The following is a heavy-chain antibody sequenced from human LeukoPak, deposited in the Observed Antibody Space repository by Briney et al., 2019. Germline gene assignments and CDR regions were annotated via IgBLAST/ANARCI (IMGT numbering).Heavy chain of an antibody. D-gene: IGHD3-3*02. CDR1: GFIFSSYT. CDR3: ARGARGSHFKYMDV. V-gene: IGHV3-21*01. Sequence: GGSLRLSCAASGFIFSSYTMNWVRQAPGQGLEWLSSISSSTTYIYYADSVKGRFTISRDNSKNTLYLQMNSLRPEDAAVYYCARGARGSHFKYMDVWGKGTTVTISS. J-gene: IGHJ6*03. CDR2: ISSSTTYI.